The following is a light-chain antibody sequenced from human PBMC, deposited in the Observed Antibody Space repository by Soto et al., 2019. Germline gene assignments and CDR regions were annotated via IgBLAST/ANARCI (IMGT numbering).Light chain of an antibody. CDR3: QHYNNWPWT. J-gene: IGKJ1*01. CDR1: HSVGST. CDR2: DTS. V-gene: IGKV3-15*01. Sequence: ETVMTQSPATLSVSPGERATLSCRASHSVGSTLAWYQQKPGQAPRLLMFDTSTRATGIPDRFSGSGSGTEFTLTISSLQSDGFAVYYCQHYNNWPWTVGQGTKVDIK.